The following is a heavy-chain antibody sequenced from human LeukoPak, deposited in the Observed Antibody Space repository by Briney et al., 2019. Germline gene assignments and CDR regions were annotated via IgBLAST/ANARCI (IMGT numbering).Heavy chain of an antibody. D-gene: IGHD4-17*01. Sequence: PGGSLRLSCAASGFMFSNYAMSWVRQAPGKELEWVSAISGSGAGAFYADSVKGRCTISRDNSKNTVYLQMNILGVEDTALYYCARDGDGRGEDFDYWGQGILVTVSS. V-gene: IGHV3-23*01. CDR2: ISGSGAGA. J-gene: IGHJ4*02. CDR3: ARDGDGRGEDFDY. CDR1: GFMFSNYA.